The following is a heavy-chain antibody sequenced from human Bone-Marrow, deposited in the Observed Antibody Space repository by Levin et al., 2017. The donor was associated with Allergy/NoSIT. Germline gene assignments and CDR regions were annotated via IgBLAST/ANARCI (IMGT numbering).Heavy chain of an antibody. J-gene: IGHJ6*02. V-gene: IGHV4-59*01. CDR3: ARIWFGELYGLDI. CDR2: ISYSGSP. Sequence: SQTLSLTCTVSRGSISTSYFSWIRQPPGKGLEWVAFISYSGSPTYNPSLTSRATISVDTSKNQFSLKLRSVTAADTAVYYCARIWFGELYGLDIWGQGTTVIVSS. CDR1: RGSISTSY. D-gene: IGHD3-10*01.